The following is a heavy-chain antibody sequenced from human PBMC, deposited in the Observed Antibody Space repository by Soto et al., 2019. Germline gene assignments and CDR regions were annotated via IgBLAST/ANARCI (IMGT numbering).Heavy chain of an antibody. V-gene: IGHV4-39*01. J-gene: IGHJ6*03. Sequence: QLQESGPGLVKPSETLSLTCTVSGGSISSSSYYWGWIRQPPGKGLEWIGSIYYSGSTYYNPSLKSRVTISVDTSKNQFSLKLSAVTAADTAVYYCARQPSIAARYYYYYMDVWGKGTTVTVSS. D-gene: IGHD6-6*01. CDR2: IYYSGST. CDR1: GGSISSSSYY. CDR3: ARQPSIAARYYYYYMDV.